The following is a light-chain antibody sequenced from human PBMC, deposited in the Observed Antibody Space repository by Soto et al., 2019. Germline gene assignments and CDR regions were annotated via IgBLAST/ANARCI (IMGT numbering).Light chain of an antibody. CDR3: QQYGSSPLA. Sequence: EIVLTQSPGTLSLSPGERATLSCRASQSVSSSYLAWYQQKPGQAPRLLIYGASSRATGIPDRFSGSGSGTDFTRTISRLEPGDFAVYYCQQYGSSPLACGGGTKVEFK. CDR1: QSVSSSY. V-gene: IGKV3-20*01. J-gene: IGKJ4*01. CDR2: GAS.